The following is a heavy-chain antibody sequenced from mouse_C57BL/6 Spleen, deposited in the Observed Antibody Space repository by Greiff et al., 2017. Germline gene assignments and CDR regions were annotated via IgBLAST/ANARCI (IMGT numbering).Heavy chain of an antibody. J-gene: IGHJ1*03. CDR3: ARPYGPGYFDV. D-gene: IGHD1-1*02. V-gene: IGHV1-4*01. CDR2: LNPSSGYT. Sequence: VQLQQSGAELARPGASVKLSCKASGYTFTSYTMHWVKQRPGQGLEWIGYLNPSSGYTKYNQKFKDKATLTADKSSSTAYMQLSSLTSEDAAVYFCARPYGPGYFDVWGTGTSVTVSS. CDR1: GYTFTSYT.